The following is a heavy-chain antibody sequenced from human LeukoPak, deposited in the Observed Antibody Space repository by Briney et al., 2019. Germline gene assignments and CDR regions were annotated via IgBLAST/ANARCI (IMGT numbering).Heavy chain of an antibody. V-gene: IGHV1-24*01. CDR3: TTDYYYDSSGSYYTIDY. CDR1: GYTLTELS. D-gene: IGHD3-22*01. J-gene: IGHJ4*02. Sequence: GASVKVSCKVSGYTLTELSMHWVRQAPGKGLEWMGGFDPEDGETFYAQKFQGRVTITKDTSTDTAYMELSSLRSEDTAVYYCTTDYYYDSSGSYYTIDYWAREPWSPSPQ. CDR2: FDPEDGET.